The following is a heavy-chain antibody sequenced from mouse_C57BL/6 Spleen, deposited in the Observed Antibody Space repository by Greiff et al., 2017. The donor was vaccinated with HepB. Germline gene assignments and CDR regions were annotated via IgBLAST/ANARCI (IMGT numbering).Heavy chain of an antibody. CDR3: AREGYYCSSSHMDY. Sequence: VQLQQPGAELVRPGTSVKLSCKASGYTFTSYWMHWVKQRPGQGLEWIGGIDPSDSYTNYNQKFKGKATLTVDTSSSTAYMQLSSLTSEDSAVYYCAREGYYCSSSHMDYWGQGTTLTVSS. CDR1: GYTFTSYW. J-gene: IGHJ2*01. D-gene: IGHD1-1*01. CDR2: IDPSDSYT. V-gene: IGHV1-59*01.